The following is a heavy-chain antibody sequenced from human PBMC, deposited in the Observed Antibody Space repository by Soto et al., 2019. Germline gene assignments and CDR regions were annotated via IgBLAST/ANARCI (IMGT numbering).Heavy chain of an antibody. D-gene: IGHD3-9*01. V-gene: IGHV4-59*01. Sequence: SETLSLTCTVSGGSISSYYCSWIRQPPGKGLEWIGYIYYSGSTNYNPSLKSRVTISVDTSKNQFSLKLSSVTAADTAVYYCARDRSTADTDYYYGMDVWGQGTTVTVSS. CDR3: ARDRSTADTDYYYGMDV. CDR1: GGSISSYY. CDR2: IYYSGST. J-gene: IGHJ6*02.